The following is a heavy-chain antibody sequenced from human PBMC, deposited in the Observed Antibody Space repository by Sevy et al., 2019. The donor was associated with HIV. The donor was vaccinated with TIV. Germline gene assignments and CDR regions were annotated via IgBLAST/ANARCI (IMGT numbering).Heavy chain of an antibody. J-gene: IGHJ4*02. V-gene: IGHV3-9*01. D-gene: IGHD6-13*01. CDR3: AKDNVGYSSGWYFYFDF. CDR2: ITWNSGSV. CDR1: GFTFDDYA. Sequence: GGSLRLSCAASGFTFDDYAMHWVRQPPGKGLEWVSGITWNSGSVGYADSVKGRFTISRDNAKNSLYLQMNNLGAEDTALYYCAKDNVGYSSGWYFYFDFWGQGTLVTVSS.